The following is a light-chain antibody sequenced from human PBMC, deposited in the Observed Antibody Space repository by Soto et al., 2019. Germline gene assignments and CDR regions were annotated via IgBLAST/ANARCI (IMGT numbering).Light chain of an antibody. J-gene: IGKJ1*01. CDR2: GAS. CDR3: QQYGSSPRT. CDR1: QSVSSSF. Sequence: EIVLTQSPGTLSLSPGERATLSCRASQSVSSSFLAWYQQKPGQAPRHLIYGASSRATGITDRFSGSGSRTDFTLTISRLEPEDFAVYYCQQYGSSPRTFGQGTKVEIK. V-gene: IGKV3-20*01.